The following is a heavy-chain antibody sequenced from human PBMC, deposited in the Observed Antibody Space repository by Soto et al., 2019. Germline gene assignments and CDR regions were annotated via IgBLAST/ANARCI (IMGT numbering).Heavy chain of an antibody. CDR2: ISHDGNNK. CDR3: ARASGHIYATLHGPFDH. Sequence: QVQLVVSGGGVVQPGRSLRLSCAASGFTFNRHPLHWVRQAPGKGLEWVAVISHDGNNKYYADSVKGRFTISRDNSMNMLYLQMHGLRTEDTAIFYCARASGHIYATLHGPFDHWGQGALVTVSS. V-gene: IGHV3-30-3*01. J-gene: IGHJ4*02. D-gene: IGHD2-8*01. CDR1: GFTFNRHP.